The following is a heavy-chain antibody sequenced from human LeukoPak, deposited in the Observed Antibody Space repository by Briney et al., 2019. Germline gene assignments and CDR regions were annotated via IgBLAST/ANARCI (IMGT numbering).Heavy chain of an antibody. D-gene: IGHD5-18*01. CDR2: VWYEGSKE. CDR1: GLTFITYA. J-gene: IGHJ4*02. CDR3: ARGNGYSYGYFDY. V-gene: IGHV3-33*01. Sequence: PGRSLRLSCETSGLTFITYAMHWVRQAPGKGLEWVAVVWYEGSKEFYAESVKGRFTISRDHSKNTLFLQMNSLRVEDTAVYYCARGNGYSYGYFDYWGQGTLVTVSS.